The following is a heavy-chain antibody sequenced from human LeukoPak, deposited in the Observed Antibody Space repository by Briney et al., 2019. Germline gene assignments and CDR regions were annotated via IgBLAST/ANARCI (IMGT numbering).Heavy chain of an antibody. CDR2: INPNSGGT. D-gene: IGHD4-17*01. Sequence: GASVQVSCKASGYTFTGYYMHWVRQAPGQGLEWMGWINPNSGGTNYAQKFQGWVTMTRDTSISTAYMELSRLRSDDTAVYYCARVRDYGDDDGAEYFQHWGQGTLVTVSS. V-gene: IGHV1-2*04. CDR3: ARVRDYGDDDGAEYFQH. CDR1: GYTFTGYY. J-gene: IGHJ1*01.